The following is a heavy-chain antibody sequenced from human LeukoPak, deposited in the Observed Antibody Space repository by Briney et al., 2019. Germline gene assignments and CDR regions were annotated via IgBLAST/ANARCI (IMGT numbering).Heavy chain of an antibody. CDR2: MNPNSGNT. V-gene: IGHV1-8*03. CDR1: GYTFTSYD. CDR3: ARGIHYYYYYYMDV. J-gene: IGHJ6*03. Sequence: ASVKVSCKASGYTFTSYDINWVRQATGQGLEWMGWMNPNSGNTGYAQKFQGRVTITRNTSISTAYMGLSSLRSEDTAVYYCARGIHYYYYYYMDVWGKGTTVTVSS.